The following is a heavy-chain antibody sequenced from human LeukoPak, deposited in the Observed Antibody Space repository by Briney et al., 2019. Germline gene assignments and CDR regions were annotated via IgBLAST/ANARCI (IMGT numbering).Heavy chain of an antibody. J-gene: IGHJ4*02. CDR1: GFIFSTYA. Sequence: GRSLRLSCAASGFIFSTYAMHWVRQGPGKGLVWVSRISSDGADANYADSVKGRFTISRDNSKNTLYLQMNSLRAEDTAVYYCAKSGYNRFVYWGQGTLVTVSS. CDR2: ISSDGADA. V-gene: IGHV3-23*01. D-gene: IGHD5-24*01. CDR3: AKSGYNRFVY.